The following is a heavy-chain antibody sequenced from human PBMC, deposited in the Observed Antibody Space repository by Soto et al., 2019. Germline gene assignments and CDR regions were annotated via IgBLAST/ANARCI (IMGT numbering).Heavy chain of an antibody. CDR2: IDWDNDK. J-gene: IGHJ4*02. Sequence: SGPTLVNPTQTLTLTCTFSGFSLSTSGMCVSWIRQPPGKALEWLARIDWDNDKYYSTPLRTRLTISKDTSKNQVVLTMTNMNPVDTATYYCARMRSGGWYEFDYWGQGTLVTVSS. CDR1: GFSLSTSGMC. CDR3: ARMRSGGWYEFDY. D-gene: IGHD6-19*01. V-gene: IGHV2-70*11.